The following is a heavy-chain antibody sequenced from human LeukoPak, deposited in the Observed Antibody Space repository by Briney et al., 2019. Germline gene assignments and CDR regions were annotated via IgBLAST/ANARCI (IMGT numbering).Heavy chain of an antibody. CDR3: AGGVTAYSQFDY. D-gene: IGHD2-21*02. Sequence: SETLSLTCTVSGGSISSYYWSWIRQPPGKGLEWTGYFSYSGSTIYNPSLKSRVTISVDTSKNQFSLKVNSVTAADTAVYYCAGGVTAYSQFDYWGQGTLVTVSS. CDR2: FSYSGST. CDR1: GGSISSYY. J-gene: IGHJ4*02. V-gene: IGHV4-59*08.